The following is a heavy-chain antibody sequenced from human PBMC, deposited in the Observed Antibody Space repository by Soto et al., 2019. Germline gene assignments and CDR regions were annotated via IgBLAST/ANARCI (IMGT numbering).Heavy chain of an antibody. J-gene: IGHJ4*02. CDR2: ISGSGGGA. D-gene: IGHD3-3*01. V-gene: IGHV3-23*01. Sequence: GGSLRLSCAASGFTFSSYAMSWVRQAPGKGLEWVSGISGSGGGAYYADSVKGRFTISRDNSKNTMYLQMNSLRAEDTAVYYCAKSRGSAYSWTFDYWGQGTLVTVSS. CDR1: GFTFSSYA. CDR3: AKSRGSAYSWTFDY.